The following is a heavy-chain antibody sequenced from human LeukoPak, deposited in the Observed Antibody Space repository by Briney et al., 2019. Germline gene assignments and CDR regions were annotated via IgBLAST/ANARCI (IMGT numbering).Heavy chain of an antibody. V-gene: IGHV3-30*02. J-gene: IGHJ4*02. CDR2: IRYDGSNK. Sequence: GGSLRLSCAASGFTFSSYGMHWVRQAPGKGLEWVAFIRYDGSNKYYADSVKGRFTISRDNSKNTLYLQMNSLRAEDTAVYYCAKEPPSIAAADNYWGQGTLVTVSS. CDR3: AKEPPSIAAADNY. D-gene: IGHD6-13*01. CDR1: GFTFSSYG.